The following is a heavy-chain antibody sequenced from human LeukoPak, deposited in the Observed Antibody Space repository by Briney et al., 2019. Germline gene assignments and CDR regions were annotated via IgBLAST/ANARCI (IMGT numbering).Heavy chain of an antibody. CDR2: FDPEDGET. D-gene: IGHD3-10*01. V-gene: IGHV1-24*01. Sequence: GASVKVSCKVSGYTLTELSMHWVRRAPGKGLEWMGGFDPEDGETIYAQKFQGRVTMTEDTSTDTAYMELSSLRSEDTAVYYCATVPLYGSGRGYFDYWGQGTLVTVSS. CDR3: ATVPLYGSGRGYFDY. CDR1: GYTLTELS. J-gene: IGHJ4*02.